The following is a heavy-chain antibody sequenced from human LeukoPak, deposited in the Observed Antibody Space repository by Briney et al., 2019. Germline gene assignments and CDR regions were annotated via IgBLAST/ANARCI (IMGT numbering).Heavy chain of an antibody. Sequence: SETLSLTCVVYGGSFSGYYWSWIRQPPGKGLEWIGEINHSGSTNYNPSLKSRVTISVDTSKNQFSLKLSSVTAADTAVYYCARAPHGSTSCFDLWGRGTLVTVSS. J-gene: IGHJ2*01. CDR1: GGSFSGYY. D-gene: IGHD2-2*01. CDR3: ARAPHGSTSCFDL. CDR2: INHSGST. V-gene: IGHV4-34*01.